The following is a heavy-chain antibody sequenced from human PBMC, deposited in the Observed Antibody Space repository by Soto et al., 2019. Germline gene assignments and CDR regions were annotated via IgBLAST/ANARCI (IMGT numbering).Heavy chain of an antibody. CDR3: AGGGVRGVITRTRDYCGMDV. J-gene: IGHJ6*02. CDR1: GYSFTSYW. CDR2: IYPGDSDT. V-gene: IGHV5-51*01. Sequence: GESLKISCKGSGYSFTSYWIGWVRQMPGKGLEWMGIIYPGDSDTRYSPSFQGQVTISADKSISTAYLQWSSLKASDTAMYYCAGGGVRGVITRTRDYCGMDVWGQGTTVTVPS. D-gene: IGHD3-10*01.